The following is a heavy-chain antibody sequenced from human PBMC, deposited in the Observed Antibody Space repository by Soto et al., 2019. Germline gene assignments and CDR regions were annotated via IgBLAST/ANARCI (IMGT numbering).Heavy chain of an antibody. V-gene: IGHV2-70*01. CDR2: IDWDDDK. Sequence: SAPTLVNPTQTLTLTCTFSGFSLSTSGMCVSWIRQPPGKALEWLALIDWDDDKYYSTSLKTRLTISKDTSKNQLVLTMTNMDPVDTATYYCALRGSPETNFDYLGHGNLVTVS. D-gene: IGHD3-10*01. J-gene: IGHJ4*01. CDR1: GFSLSTSGMC. CDR3: ALRGSPETNFDY.